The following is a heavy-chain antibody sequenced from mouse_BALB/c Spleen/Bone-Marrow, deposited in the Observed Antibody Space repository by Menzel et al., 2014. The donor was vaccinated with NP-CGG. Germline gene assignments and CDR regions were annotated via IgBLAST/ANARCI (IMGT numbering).Heavy chain of an antibody. CDR3: GLLGYYGYHDV. CDR1: GFDFSRYW. Sequence: EVKLEESGGGLVQPGGSLKLSCVASGFDFSRYWMSWVRQAPGKGLEWIGEINPDSSTINYTPSLKDKFIISRDNAKNTLYLQKRKVRSEDTALYYCGLLGYYGYHDVWGPGTTVTISS. CDR2: INPDSSTI. V-gene: IGHV4-1*02. J-gene: IGHJ1*01. D-gene: IGHD2-3*01.